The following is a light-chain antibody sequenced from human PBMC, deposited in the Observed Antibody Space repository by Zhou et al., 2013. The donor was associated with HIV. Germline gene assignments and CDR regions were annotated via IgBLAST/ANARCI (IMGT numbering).Light chain of an antibody. Sequence: DIQLTQSPSFLSASVGDRVTITCRASQGISGYLAWYQQKPGKAPKLLIYAASSLQSGVPSRFSGSGSGTDFTLTISSLQPEDFATYYCQQSYSTPRLTFGGGTKVEIK. CDR1: QGISGY. V-gene: IGKV1-39*01. CDR2: AAS. J-gene: IGKJ4*01. CDR3: QQSYSTPRLT.